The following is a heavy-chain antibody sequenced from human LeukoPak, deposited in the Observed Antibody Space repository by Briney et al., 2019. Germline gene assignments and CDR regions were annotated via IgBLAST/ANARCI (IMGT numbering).Heavy chain of an antibody. CDR2: IYYSGST. D-gene: IGHD6-13*01. CDR1: GGSISSYY. J-gene: IGHJ4*02. V-gene: IGHV4-59*01. CDR3: AREIAAAGHFDY. Sequence: SETLSLTCTVSGGSISSYYWSWIRQPPGKGLEWIGYIYYSGSTNYNPSLKGRVTISVDTSKNQFSLKLSSVTAADTAVYYCAREIAAAGHFDYWGQGTLVTVSS.